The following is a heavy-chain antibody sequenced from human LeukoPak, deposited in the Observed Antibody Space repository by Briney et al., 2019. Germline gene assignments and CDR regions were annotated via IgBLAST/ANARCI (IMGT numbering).Heavy chain of an antibody. CDR3: ARDGLTHTYYDFWSGYNYYYYGMDV. CDR1: GFTFSSYW. J-gene: IGHJ6*02. V-gene: IGHV3-7*01. D-gene: IGHD3-3*01. Sequence: PGGSLRLSCAASGFTFSSYWMSWVRQAPGKGLEWVANIKQDGSEKYYVDSVKGRFTISRDNAKNSLYLQMNSLRAEDTAVYYCARDGLTHTYYDFWSGYNYYYYGMDVWGQGTTVTVPS. CDR2: IKQDGSEK.